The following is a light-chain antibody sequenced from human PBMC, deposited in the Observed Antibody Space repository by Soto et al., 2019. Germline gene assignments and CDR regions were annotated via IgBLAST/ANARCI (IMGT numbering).Light chain of an antibody. CDR3: QHRSSWTGA. CDR2: DAS. J-gene: IGKJ3*01. CDR1: QSVSSF. V-gene: IGKV3-11*01. Sequence: VLTQSPGTPSLSPGERYPLSCRASQSVSSFLAWYQQNNGQXHRXXIYDASNRATGIPARFSAIVSGTDLTINLRSLEPEDGEVYDGQHRSSWTGAFGPGTKVEI.